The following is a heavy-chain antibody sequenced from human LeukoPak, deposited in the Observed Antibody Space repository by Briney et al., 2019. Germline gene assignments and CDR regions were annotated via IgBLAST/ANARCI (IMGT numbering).Heavy chain of an antibody. CDR3: ARDFRRVTIANLDY. D-gene: IGHD3-9*01. Sequence: GGSLRLSCAASGFTFSSYSMNWVRQAPGKGLEWVSSISSSSSYIYYADSVKGRFTISRDNAKNSLYLQMNSLRAEDTAVYYCARDFRRVTIANLDYWGQGTLVTVSS. CDR1: GFTFSSYS. V-gene: IGHV3-21*01. J-gene: IGHJ4*02. CDR2: ISSSSSYI.